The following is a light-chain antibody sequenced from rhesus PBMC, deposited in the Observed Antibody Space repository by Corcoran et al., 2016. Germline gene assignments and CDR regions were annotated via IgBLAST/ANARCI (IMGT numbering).Light chain of an antibody. Sequence: DIVMTQTPLSLPATPGEPASISCRSSQSLLDSEDGNTYLDWYLQKPGQSPQLLSYEVSNRASGVPDRISGSGSKTDFTMKISRVEAGGVGGYYCMQGVEFPWTFGQGTKVEIK. V-gene: IGKV2-104*02. CDR2: EVS. CDR1: QSLLDSEDGNTY. J-gene: IGKJ1*01. CDR3: MQGVEFPWT.